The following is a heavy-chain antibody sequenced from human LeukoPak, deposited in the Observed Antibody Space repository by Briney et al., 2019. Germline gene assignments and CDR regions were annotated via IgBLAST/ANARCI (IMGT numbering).Heavy chain of an antibody. CDR2: IYYSGST. CDR1: GGSISSSNYY. D-gene: IGHD3-10*01. V-gene: IGHV4-39*01. Sequence: SETLSLTCTVSGGSISSSNYYWGWIRQPPGKGLEWIGSIYYSGSTYYNPSLKSRVTISVDTSNNQFSLKLSSVTAADTAVYYCARQIIYYYYMDVWGKGTTVTVSS. J-gene: IGHJ6*03. CDR3: ARQIIYYYYMDV.